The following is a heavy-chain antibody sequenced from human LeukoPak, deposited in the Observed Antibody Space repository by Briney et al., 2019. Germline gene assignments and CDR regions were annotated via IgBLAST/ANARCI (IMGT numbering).Heavy chain of an antibody. D-gene: IGHD3-3*01. J-gene: IGHJ6*03. Sequence: PSETLSLTCAVYGGSFSGYHWSSIRQPPGKGLEWIGGIGHGGSTNYNPSLKSRVTISVDTSKNQFSLKLSSVTAAETAVYYCARALLNVFGVVWEDRYYYYMDVWGKGTTVTVSS. CDR1: GGSFSGYH. CDR3: ARALLNVFGVVWEDRYYYYMDV. CDR2: IGHGGST. V-gene: IGHV4-34*01.